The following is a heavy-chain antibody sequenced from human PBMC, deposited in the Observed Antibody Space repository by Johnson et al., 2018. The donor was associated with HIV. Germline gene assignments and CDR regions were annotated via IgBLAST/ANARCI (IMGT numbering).Heavy chain of an antibody. CDR3: AKDMSSSWYRGAFDI. D-gene: IGHD6-13*01. Sequence: EVQLVESGGGVVQPGRSLRLSCAASGFTFSSYAMHWVRQAPGKGLEWVSGISWNSGSIGYADSVKGRFTISRDNAKNSLYLQMNSLRAEDTALYYCAKDMSSSWYRGAFDIWGQGTMVTVSS. CDR2: ISWNSGSI. V-gene: IGHV3-9*01. J-gene: IGHJ3*02. CDR1: GFTFSSYA.